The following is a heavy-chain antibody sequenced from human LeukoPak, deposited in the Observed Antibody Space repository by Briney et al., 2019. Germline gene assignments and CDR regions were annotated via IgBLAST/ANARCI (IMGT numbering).Heavy chain of an antibody. V-gene: IGHV3-53*01. CDR2: IYSGGST. CDR3: ARDKNTNYYYYMDV. Sequence: GGSLRLSCAASGFTVSSNYMSWVRRAPGKGLEWVSVIYSGGSTYYADSVKGRFTISRDNSKNTLYLQMNSLRAEDTAVYYCARDKNTNYYYYMDVWGKGTTVTVSS. CDR1: GFTVSSNY. J-gene: IGHJ6*03.